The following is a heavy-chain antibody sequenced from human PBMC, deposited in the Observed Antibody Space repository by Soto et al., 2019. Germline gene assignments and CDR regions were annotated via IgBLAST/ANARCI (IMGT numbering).Heavy chain of an antibody. J-gene: IGHJ5*02. CDR3: ARWVGASNWFDP. CDR1: GYTFTGYN. Sequence: QVQLVQSGAEVKEPGASVKVSCKASGYTFTGYNIHWVRQAPGQGLEWMGWINTNSGDTNYAQKFQGWVTMTRDTSINTAYVQLSRLRSDDTAVYYCARWVGASNWFDPWGQGTLVTVSS. V-gene: IGHV1-2*04. D-gene: IGHD1-26*01. CDR2: INTNSGDT.